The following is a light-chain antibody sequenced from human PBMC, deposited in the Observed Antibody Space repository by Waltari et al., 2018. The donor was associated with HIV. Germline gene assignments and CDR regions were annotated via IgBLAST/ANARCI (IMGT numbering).Light chain of an antibody. CDR2: EVN. CDR3: CSYVTTGTWV. CDR1: SSDIVNYDL. J-gene: IGLJ3*02. V-gene: IGLV2-23*02. Sequence: QSALTQPASVSASPGQSITIYCTGTSSDIVNYDLVSCYQQRPGKAPKFMIYEVNKWPSGVSNRFSGSKSGITASLTISGLQAEDEADYYCCSYVTTGTWVFGRGTKLTVL.